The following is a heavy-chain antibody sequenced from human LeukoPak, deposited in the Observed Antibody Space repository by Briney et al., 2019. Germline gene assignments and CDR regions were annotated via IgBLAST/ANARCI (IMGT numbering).Heavy chain of an antibody. CDR3: ARDRSSGWSDYFDY. J-gene: IGHJ4*02. D-gene: IGHD6-19*01. CDR2: IYTSGST. V-gene: IGHV4-4*07. Sequence: PSETLSLTCTVSGGSISSYYWSWIRQPAGKGLEWIGRIYTSGSTNYNPSLKSRVTMSVDTSKNQFSLKLSSVTAADTAVYYCARDRSSGWSDYFDYWGQGTLVTVSS. CDR1: GGSISSYY.